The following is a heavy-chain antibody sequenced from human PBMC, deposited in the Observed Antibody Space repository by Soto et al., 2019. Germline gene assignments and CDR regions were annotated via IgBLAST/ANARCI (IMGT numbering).Heavy chain of an antibody. J-gene: IGHJ5*02. Sequence: EVQLVESGGGLVQPGGSLRLSCAASGFTFSSYSMNWVRQAPGKGLEWVSYISSSSSTIYYADSVKGRFTISRDNAKNSLYLQMNSLRAEDTAVYYCARDRRTDFWNPPGWFDPWGQGTLVTVSS. CDR3: ARDRRTDFWNPPGWFDP. CDR2: ISSSSSTI. CDR1: GFTFSSYS. D-gene: IGHD3-3*01. V-gene: IGHV3-48*01.